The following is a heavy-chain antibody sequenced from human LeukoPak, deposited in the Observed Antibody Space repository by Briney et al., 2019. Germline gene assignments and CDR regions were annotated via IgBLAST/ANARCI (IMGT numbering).Heavy chain of an antibody. CDR1: GFTFSSYE. CDR3: ASYVLLWFGELFSPRTPNRPPPSDRNYFDY. CDR2: ISSSGSTI. J-gene: IGHJ4*02. Sequence: PGGSLRLSCAASGFTFSSYEMNWVRQAPGKGLEWVSYISSSGSTIYYADSVKGRFTISRDNAKNSLYLQMNSLRAEDTAVYYCASYVLLWFGELFSPRTPNRPPPSDRNYFDYWGQGTLVTVSS. D-gene: IGHD3-10*01. V-gene: IGHV3-48*03.